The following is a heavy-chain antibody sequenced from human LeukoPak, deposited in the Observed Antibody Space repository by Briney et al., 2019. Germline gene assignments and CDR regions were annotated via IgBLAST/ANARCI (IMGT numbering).Heavy chain of an antibody. D-gene: IGHD4-11*01. Sequence: PSETLSLTCTVSGGSISSSGYYWGWIRQPPGKGLEWIGYIYYSGSTNYNPSLKSRVTISVDTSKNQFSLKLSSVTAADTAVYYCARIADTVTTDGNFDYWGQGTLVTVSS. CDR2: IYYSGST. J-gene: IGHJ4*02. CDR3: ARIADTVTTDGNFDY. V-gene: IGHV4-61*05. CDR1: GGSISSSGYY.